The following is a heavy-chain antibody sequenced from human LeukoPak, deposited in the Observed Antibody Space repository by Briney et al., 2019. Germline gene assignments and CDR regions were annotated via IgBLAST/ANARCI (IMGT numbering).Heavy chain of an antibody. Sequence: GASVKVSCKASGFTFTSSAVQWVRQARGQRLEWIGWIVVGSGNTNYAQKFQERVTITRDMSTSTAYMELSSLRSEDTAVYYCAARITIFRVVDDYWGQGTLVTVSS. D-gene: IGHD3-3*01. CDR2: IVVGSGNT. CDR1: GFTFTSSA. CDR3: AARITIFRVVDDY. J-gene: IGHJ4*02. V-gene: IGHV1-58*01.